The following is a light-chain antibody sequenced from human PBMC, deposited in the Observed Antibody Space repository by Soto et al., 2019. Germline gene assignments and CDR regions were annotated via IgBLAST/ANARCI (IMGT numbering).Light chain of an antibody. CDR1: SSDVGGYNY. CDR3: SSYTSSSTLV. J-gene: IGLJ2*01. V-gene: IGLV2-14*01. CDR2: EVS. Sequence: QSALTQPASVSGSPGQSITISCTGTSSDVGGYNYVSWYQQHPGKAPKLMIYEVSYRPSGVSNPFSASKSGNTASLTISGLQAEDEADDYCSSYTSSSTLVFGGGTKVTVL.